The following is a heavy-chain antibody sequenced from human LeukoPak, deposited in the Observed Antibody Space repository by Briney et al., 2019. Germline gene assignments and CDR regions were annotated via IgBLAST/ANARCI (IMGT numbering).Heavy chain of an antibody. J-gene: IGHJ4*02. Sequence: GGSLTLSCEASGLSFGGFAMRWVRPAAGEVMGWVASISAGGGSTLDGGFVGGRFTTSRDNSQTTVCLQGNNLSAEDTAIYYCAKYSLGYGGGYIDYWGQGILVTVSS. CDR2: ISAGGGST. CDR3: AKYSLGYGGGYIDY. V-gene: IGHV3-23*01. CDR1: GLSFGGFA. D-gene: IGHD2-21*01.